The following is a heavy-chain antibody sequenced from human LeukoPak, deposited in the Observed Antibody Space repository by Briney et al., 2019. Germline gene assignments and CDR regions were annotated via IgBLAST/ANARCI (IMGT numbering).Heavy chain of an antibody. CDR2: ISSSGSTI. V-gene: IGHV3-48*03. J-gene: IGHJ4*02. CDR3: ARDYYWYDY. D-gene: IGHD2-8*01. Sequence: GGSLRLSCAASGFSFSSYEMNWVRQAPGKGLEWVSYISSSGSTINYADSVKGRFTISRDNAENSLYLQMNSLRAEDTAVYYCARDYYWYDYWGQGTLVTVSS. CDR1: GFSFSSYE.